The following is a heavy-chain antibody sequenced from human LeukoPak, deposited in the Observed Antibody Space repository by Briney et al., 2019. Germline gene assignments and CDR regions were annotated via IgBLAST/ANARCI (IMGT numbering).Heavy chain of an antibody. V-gene: IGHV3-48*03. Sequence: QSGGSLRLSCAASGFTFSSYEMNWVRQAPGKGLEWVSYISSSGSTIYYADSVKGRFTISRDNAKNSLYLQMNSLRAEDTAVYYCARGPEDCSSTSCHGYYMDVWGKGTTVTVSS. CDR1: GFTFSSYE. J-gene: IGHJ6*03. D-gene: IGHD2-2*01. CDR3: ARGPEDCSSTSCHGYYMDV. CDR2: ISSSGSTI.